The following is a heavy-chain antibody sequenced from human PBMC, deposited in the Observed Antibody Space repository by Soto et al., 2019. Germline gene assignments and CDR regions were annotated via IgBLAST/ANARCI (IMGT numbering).Heavy chain of an antibody. V-gene: IGHV3-23*01. D-gene: IGHD6-19*01. CDR2: ISGSGGST. CDR1: GFTFSSYA. CDR3: AKGPWYSSGWYDF. J-gene: IGHJ2*01. Sequence: GGSLRLSCAASGFTFSSYAMSWVREAPGKGLEWVSAISGSGGSTYYADSVKGRFTISRDNSKNTLYLQMNSLRAEDTAVYYCAKGPWYSSGWYDFWGRGTLVTVSS.